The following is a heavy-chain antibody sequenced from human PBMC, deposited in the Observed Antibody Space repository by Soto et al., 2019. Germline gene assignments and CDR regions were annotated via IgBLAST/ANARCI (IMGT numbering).Heavy chain of an antibody. J-gene: IGHJ4*02. CDR2: IYPSDSST. CDR1: GFRFTTYW. Sequence: GESLKISCKGSGFRFTTYWIGWVRQMPGKGLEWMGIIYPSDSSTRYNPSLQGQVTLSADNSITTAYLEWSSLKASDTAMYYCLQLSPLSSSFASWGRGTLAPVSA. V-gene: IGHV5-51*01. CDR3: LQLSPLSSSFAS. D-gene: IGHD1-1*01.